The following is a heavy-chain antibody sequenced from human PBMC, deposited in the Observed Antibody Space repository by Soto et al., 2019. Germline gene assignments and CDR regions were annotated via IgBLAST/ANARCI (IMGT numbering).Heavy chain of an antibody. J-gene: IGHJ4*02. V-gene: IGHV3-23*01. CDR3: AKDLRSHHKRGSSSSRL. CDR1: GFTFSSYA. CDR2: ISGSGGST. Sequence: GGSLRLSCAASGFTFSSYAMSWVRQAPGKGLEWVSAISGSGGSTYYADSVKGRFTISRDNSKNTLYLQMNSLRAEDTAVYYCAKDLRSHHKRGSSSSRLWGQGTLVTVSS. D-gene: IGHD6-6*01.